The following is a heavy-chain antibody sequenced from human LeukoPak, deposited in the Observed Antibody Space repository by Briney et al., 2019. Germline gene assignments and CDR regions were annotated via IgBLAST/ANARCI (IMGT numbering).Heavy chain of an antibody. V-gene: IGHV4-59*08. CDR1: GGSISSYY. J-gene: IGHJ3*02. Sequence: PSGTLSLTCTVSGGSISSYYWSWIRQPPGKGLEWIGYIYYSGSTNYNPSLKSRVTISVDTSKNQFSLKLSSVTAADTAVYYCARHVEMATIGPFGAFDIWGQGTMVTVSS. D-gene: IGHD5-24*01. CDR2: IYYSGST. CDR3: ARHVEMATIGPFGAFDI.